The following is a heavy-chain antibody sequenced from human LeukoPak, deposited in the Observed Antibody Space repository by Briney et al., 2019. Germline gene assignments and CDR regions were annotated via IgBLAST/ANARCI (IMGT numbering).Heavy chain of an antibody. CDR3: ARGGDTPPNYYGSGSYYGY. D-gene: IGHD3-10*01. V-gene: IGHV4-59*01. CDR1: GGSISSYY. J-gene: IGHJ4*02. Sequence: PSETLSLTCTVSGGSISSYYWSWIRQPPGKGLEWIGYIYYSGSTNYNPSLKSRVTISVDTSKNQFSLKLSSVTAADTAVYYCARGGDTPPNYYGSGSYYGYWGQGTLVTVSS. CDR2: IYYSGST.